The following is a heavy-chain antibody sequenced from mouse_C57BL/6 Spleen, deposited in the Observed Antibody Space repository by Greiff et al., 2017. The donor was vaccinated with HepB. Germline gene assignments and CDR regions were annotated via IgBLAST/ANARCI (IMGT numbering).Heavy chain of an antibody. CDR1: GFSLSTFGMG. CDR3: ARQIYYDYDGYFDY. V-gene: IGHV8-8*01. D-gene: IGHD2-4*01. J-gene: IGHJ2*01. CDR2: IWWDDDK. Sequence: QVTLKVCGPGILQPSQTLSLTCSFSGFSLSTFGMGVGWIRQPSGKGLEWLAHIWWDDDKYYNPALKSRLTISKDTSKNQVFLKIANVDTADTATYYCARQIYYDYDGYFDYWGQGTTLTVSS.